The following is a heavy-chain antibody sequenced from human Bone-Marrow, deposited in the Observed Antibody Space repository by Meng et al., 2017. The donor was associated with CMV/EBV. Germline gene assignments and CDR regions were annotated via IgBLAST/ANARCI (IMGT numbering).Heavy chain of an antibody. V-gene: IGHV4-39*07. Sequence: GSLRLSCTVSGGSISSSSYYWGWIRQPPGKGLEWIGSIYYSGSTYYNPSLKRRVTISADTSKNQFSLKLSSVTAADTAVYYCARTRIAAAGRLYFQHWGQGTLVTVSS. CDR3: ARTRIAAAGRLYFQH. CDR2: IYYSGST. J-gene: IGHJ1*01. CDR1: GGSISSSSYY. D-gene: IGHD6-13*01.